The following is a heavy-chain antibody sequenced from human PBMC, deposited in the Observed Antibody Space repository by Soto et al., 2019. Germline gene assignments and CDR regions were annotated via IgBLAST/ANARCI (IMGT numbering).Heavy chain of an antibody. V-gene: IGHV3-23*01. CDR3: AKTSGSSFSHFDP. CDR2: VSDSGGST. J-gene: IGHJ5*02. D-gene: IGHD3-10*01. CDR1: GFTFSNYA. Sequence: EVQLLESGGGLVHPGGSLRPSCAASGFTFSNYAMSWVRQAPGKGREWVSTVSDSGGSTYYAGSVKGRFTISRDHSKDTLYLQMNSLRPEDTAVYFCAKTSGSSFSHFDPWGRGTLVTVSS.